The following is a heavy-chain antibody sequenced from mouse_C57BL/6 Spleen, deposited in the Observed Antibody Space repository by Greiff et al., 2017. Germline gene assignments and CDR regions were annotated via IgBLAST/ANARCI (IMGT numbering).Heavy chain of an antibody. V-gene: IGHV1-52*01. CDR1: GYTFTSYW. CDR2: IDPSDSET. CDR3: AIYYGSSPYYAMDY. J-gene: IGHJ4*01. D-gene: IGHD1-1*01. Sequence: QVQLQQPGAELVRPGSSVKLSCKASGYTFTSYWMHWVKQRPIQGLEWIGNIDPSDSETHYNQKFKGKATLTVDKSSSTAYMQLSSLTSEDSAVYYCAIYYGSSPYYAMDYWGQGTSVTVSS.